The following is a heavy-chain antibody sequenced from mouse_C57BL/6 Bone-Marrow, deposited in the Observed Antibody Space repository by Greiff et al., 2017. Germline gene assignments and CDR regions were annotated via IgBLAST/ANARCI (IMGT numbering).Heavy chain of an antibody. CDR1: GFSLTSYG. CDR2: IWRGGST. Sequence: VQLQQSGPGLVQPSQSLSITCTVSGFSLTSYGVHWVRQSPGKGLEWLGVIWRGGSTDYNAAFMSRLRITKDNSKSQVFFKMNSLQADDTAIYYCAKNYYYGLDYWGQGTTLTVSS. CDR3: AKNYYYGLDY. V-gene: IGHV2-5*01. D-gene: IGHD1-1*01. J-gene: IGHJ2*01.